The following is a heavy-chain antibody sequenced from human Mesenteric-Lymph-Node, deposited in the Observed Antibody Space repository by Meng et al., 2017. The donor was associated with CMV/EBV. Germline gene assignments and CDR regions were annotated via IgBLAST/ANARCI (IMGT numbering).Heavy chain of an antibody. Sequence: QVEVPQRGAGLLEPSETLSLTCAVYGGSFSGYYWSWIRQPPGKGLEWIGEINHSGSTNYNPSLKSRVTISVDTSKNQFSLKLSSVTAADTAVYYCARHQRWLKSEGGFNYWGQGTLVTVSS. J-gene: IGHJ4*02. CDR2: INHSGST. CDR1: GGSFSGYY. D-gene: IGHD4-23*01. CDR3: ARHQRWLKSEGGFNY. V-gene: IGHV4-34*01.